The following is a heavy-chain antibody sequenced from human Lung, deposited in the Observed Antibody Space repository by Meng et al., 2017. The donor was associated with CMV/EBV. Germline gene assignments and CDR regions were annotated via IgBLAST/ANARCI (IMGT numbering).Heavy chain of an antibody. J-gene: IGHJ4*02. V-gene: IGHV3-53*01. Sequence: LSLTCXASGFTVSSNYMSWVRQAPGKGLEWVSVIYSGGSTYYADSVKGRFTISRDNSKNTLYLQMNSLRAEDTAVYYCASGGNCSSTSCYVYWGQGTLVTVSS. CDR1: GFTVSSNY. CDR2: IYSGGST. CDR3: ASGGNCSSTSCYVY. D-gene: IGHD2-2*01.